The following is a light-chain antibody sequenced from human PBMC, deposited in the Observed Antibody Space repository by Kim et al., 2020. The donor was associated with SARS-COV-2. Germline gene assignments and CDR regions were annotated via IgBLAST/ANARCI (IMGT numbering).Light chain of an antibody. CDR1: QSISRH. J-gene: IGKJ4*01. V-gene: IGKV1-39*01. CDR2: AAS. Sequence: DIQMTQSPSSLSASVGDRVTISCRASQSISRHLNWYQQKPGKAPKLLIYAASSLQSGVPSRFSGSGSGTDFTLTISSLQPEDFATYYCQQSYSTLTFGGGTKLEI. CDR3: QQSYSTLT.